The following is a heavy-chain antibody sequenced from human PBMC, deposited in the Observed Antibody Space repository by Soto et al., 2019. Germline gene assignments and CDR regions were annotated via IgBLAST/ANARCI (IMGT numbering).Heavy chain of an antibody. Sequence: GGSLRLSCVVSGFSVSATSIFWVRQATGKGLEWVSLMHRGGTTDNADSVKGRFTPSRDKSKNTLYLHMNGLRVEDTAVYYCARVNTTLVDHFDCWGQGTLVTVSS. CDR1: GFSVSATS. CDR3: ARVNTTLVDHFDC. V-gene: IGHV3-53*01. CDR2: MHRGGTT. J-gene: IGHJ4*02. D-gene: IGHD5-18*01.